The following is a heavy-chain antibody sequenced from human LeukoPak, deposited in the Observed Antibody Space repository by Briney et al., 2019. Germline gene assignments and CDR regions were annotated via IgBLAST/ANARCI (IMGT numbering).Heavy chain of an antibody. Sequence: GGSLRLSCAASGFTFSSYAMSWVRQAPGKGLEWVSAISGSGGSTYYADSVKGRFTISRDNSKNTLYLQMNSLRAEDTAVFYCASLESIAAAGRFDYWGQGTLVTVSS. D-gene: IGHD6-13*01. V-gene: IGHV3-23*01. CDR2: ISGSGGST. J-gene: IGHJ4*02. CDR3: ASLESIAAAGRFDY. CDR1: GFTFSSYA.